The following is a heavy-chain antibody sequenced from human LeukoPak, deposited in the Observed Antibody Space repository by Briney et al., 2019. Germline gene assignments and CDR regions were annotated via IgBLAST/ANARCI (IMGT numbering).Heavy chain of an antibody. J-gene: IGHJ6*03. D-gene: IGHD3-16*01. Sequence: ASVKVSCKASGYTFTGYYMHWVRQAPGQGLEWMGWINPNSGGTNYAQKLQGRVTMTTDTSTSTAYMELRSLRSDDTAVYYCARATWGDYYYYYMDVWGKGTTVTISS. CDR2: INPNSGGT. CDR1: GYTFTGYY. CDR3: ARATWGDYYYYYMDV. V-gene: IGHV1-2*02.